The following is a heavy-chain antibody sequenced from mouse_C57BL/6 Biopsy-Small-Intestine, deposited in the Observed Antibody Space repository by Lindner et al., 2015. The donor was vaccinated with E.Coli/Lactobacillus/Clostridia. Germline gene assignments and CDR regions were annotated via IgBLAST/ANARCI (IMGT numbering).Heavy chain of an antibody. Sequence: VQLQESGAELVKPGASVKISCKGSGYAFSNYWMNWVKQRPGKGLEWIGQIYPGDGDTNYNGKFKGKATLTADKSSSTAYMQLSSLTSEDSAVYFCGRSDYSNYGYFDYWGQGTTLTVSS. V-gene: IGHV1-80*01. CDR1: GYAFSNYW. J-gene: IGHJ2*01. CDR3: GRSDYSNYGYFDY. CDR2: IYPGDGDT. D-gene: IGHD2-5*01.